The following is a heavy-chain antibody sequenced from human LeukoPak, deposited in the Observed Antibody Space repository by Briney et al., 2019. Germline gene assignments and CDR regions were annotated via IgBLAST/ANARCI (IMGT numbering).Heavy chain of an antibody. V-gene: IGHV3-11*01. CDR2: ISSSGRST. CDR1: GFAFSDYY. CDR3: ARDPRGLAVAGTGRPWFDP. D-gene: IGHD6-19*01. J-gene: IGHJ5*02. Sequence: GGSLRLSCAASGFAFSDYYMTWIRQAPGKGLEWVSYISSSGRSTYYADSVKGRFTISRDNAKNSLYLQMNGLRAEDTAVYYCARDPRGLAVAGTGRPWFDPWGQGTLVTVSS.